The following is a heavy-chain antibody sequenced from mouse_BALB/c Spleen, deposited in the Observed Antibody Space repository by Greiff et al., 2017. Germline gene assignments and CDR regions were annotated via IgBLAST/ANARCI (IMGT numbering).Heavy chain of an antibody. CDR1: GYSFTGYY. Sequence: LVKTGASVKISCKASGYSFTGYYMHWVKQSHGKSLEWIGYISCYNGATSYNQKFKGKATFTVDTSSSTAYMQFNSLTSEDSAVYYCARPYGYDVDYYAMDYWGQGTSVTVSS. J-gene: IGHJ4*01. D-gene: IGHD2-2*01. CDR3: ARPYGYDVDYYAMDY. CDR2: ISCYNGAT. V-gene: IGHV1S34*01.